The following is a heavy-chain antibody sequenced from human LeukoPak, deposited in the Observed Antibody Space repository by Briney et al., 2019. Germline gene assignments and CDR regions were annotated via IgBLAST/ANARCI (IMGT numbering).Heavy chain of an antibody. CDR2: INPGAGNT. CDR3: ARDTGWDFISSVDY. J-gene: IGHJ4*02. CDR1: GYTFPSYY. V-gene: IGHV1-46*03. D-gene: IGHD3-22*01. Sequence: ASVKVSCKTSGYTFPSYYIHWVRQAPGQGPEWTARINPGAGNTNYAPKFQGRVTLTRDTSTATVYMELSSLNSKDTAVYYCARDTGWDFISSVDYWGQGTLVTVSS.